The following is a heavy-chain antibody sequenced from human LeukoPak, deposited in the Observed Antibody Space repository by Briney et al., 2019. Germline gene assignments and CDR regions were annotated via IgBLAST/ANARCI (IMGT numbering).Heavy chain of an antibody. Sequence: HTGGCRRLSCAASGFTFSSYSMNWDRQAPGKGLEWVSYISSTSSTIYYADSVKGRFTISRDNAKNSLFLQMNSLRDDDTAVYFCARDYIWANDYWGQGTPVTVSS. D-gene: IGHD3-10*01. CDR1: GFTFSSYS. J-gene: IGHJ4*03. V-gene: IGHV3-48*02. CDR2: ISSTSSTI. CDR3: ARDYIWANDY.